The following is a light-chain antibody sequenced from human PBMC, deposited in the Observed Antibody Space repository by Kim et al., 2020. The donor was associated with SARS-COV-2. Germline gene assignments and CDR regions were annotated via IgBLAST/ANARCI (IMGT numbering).Light chain of an antibody. CDR3: NSWDSNDNVV. CDR2: GKN. Sequence: SSELTQDPAVSVALGQTVRITCQGDSLRSYYATWYQQKPGQAPILVIYGKNNRPSGIPDRFSGSSSGNTASLTITGTQAGDEADYYCNSWDSNDNVVFCG. CDR1: SLRSYY. J-gene: IGLJ2*01. V-gene: IGLV3-19*01.